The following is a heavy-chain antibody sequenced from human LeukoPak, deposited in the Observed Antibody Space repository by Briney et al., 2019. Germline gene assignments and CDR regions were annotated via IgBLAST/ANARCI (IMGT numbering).Heavy chain of an antibody. D-gene: IGHD3-3*01. V-gene: IGHV3-23*01. J-gene: IGHJ6*02. CDR2: ISRSGGST. CDR3: AAAYFGVDQYYYGMDV. CDR1: GFTVSSTY. Sequence: GGSLRLSCAASGFTVSSTYMNWVRQAPGKGLEWVSAISRSGGSTYSADSVKGRFTISRDTSKSTLYLQMNSLRAEDTAVYYCAAAYFGVDQYYYGMDVWGQGTTVTVSS.